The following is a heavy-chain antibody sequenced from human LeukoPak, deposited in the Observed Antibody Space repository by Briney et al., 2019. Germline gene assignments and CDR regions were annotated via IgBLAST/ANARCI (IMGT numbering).Heavy chain of an antibody. CDR3: ARLGYCSSTSCYLGEYYFDY. V-gene: IGHV3-20*04. D-gene: IGHD2-2*01. CDR2: INWNGGST. Sequence: GGSLRLSCAASGFTFDDYGMSWVRQAPGKGLEWVSGINWNGGSTGYADSVKGRFTISRDNAKNSLYLQMNSLRAEDTALYYCARLGYCSSTSCYLGEYYFDYWGQGTLVTVSS. CDR1: GFTFDDYG. J-gene: IGHJ4*02.